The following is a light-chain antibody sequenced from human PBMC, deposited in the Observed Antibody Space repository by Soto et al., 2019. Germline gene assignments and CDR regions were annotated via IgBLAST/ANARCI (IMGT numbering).Light chain of an antibody. CDR1: QSIGTY. CDR2: TAS. CDR3: QQTYSTPIT. Sequence: DIQMTQSPSSLSASVGDRVTITCRASQSIGTYFNWYQQKPGKAPKLLIYTASSLQSGVPSRFSGSGSGTDFTLTISSLQPEDFATYYCQQTYSTPITFGQGTRLELK. J-gene: IGKJ5*01. V-gene: IGKV1-39*01.